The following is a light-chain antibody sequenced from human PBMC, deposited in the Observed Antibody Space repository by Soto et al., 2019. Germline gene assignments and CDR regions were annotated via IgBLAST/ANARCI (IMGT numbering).Light chain of an antibody. CDR1: QSISSW. Sequence: IQMTQSPSTLSASVGDRVTNTCRASQSISSWLAWYQQKPGKAPKLPIYDASSLESGVPSRFSGSGSGTEFTLTISSLQPDDFATYYCQQYNSYPLTFGGGTKVDIK. CDR3: QQYNSYPLT. CDR2: DAS. V-gene: IGKV1-5*01. J-gene: IGKJ4*01.